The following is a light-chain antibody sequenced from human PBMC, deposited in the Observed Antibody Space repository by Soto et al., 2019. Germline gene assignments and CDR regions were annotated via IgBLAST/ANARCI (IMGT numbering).Light chain of an antibody. CDR3: QQYGNSPT. CDR2: GAS. Sequence: EILLTQSPGTLSLSPGEGATLSCRASQSVSSTYLAWYQQKPGHAPSLLIYGASSRATGIPDRLSGSGSGTDFTLTISRLEPEDFPVYYCQQYGNSPTFGPGTKVDIK. V-gene: IGKV3-20*01. J-gene: IGKJ3*01. CDR1: QSVSSTY.